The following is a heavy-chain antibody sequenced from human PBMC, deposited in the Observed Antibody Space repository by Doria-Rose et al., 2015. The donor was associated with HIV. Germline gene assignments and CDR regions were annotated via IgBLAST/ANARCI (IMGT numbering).Heavy chain of an antibody. J-gene: IGHJ4*02. CDR1: GVSLSSPGMG. V-gene: IGHV2-26*01. CDR3: ARIKSSRWYHKYYFDF. CDR2: IFSDDGR. Sequence: SGPVLVKPTGTLTLTCTVSGVSLSSPGMGVSWIRQPPGKALEWLANIFSDDGRSYRTSLKSRLTISRGTSKSQVVLTMTDMDPVDTATYYCARIKSSRWYHKYYFDFWGQGTLVIVSA. D-gene: IGHD6-13*01.